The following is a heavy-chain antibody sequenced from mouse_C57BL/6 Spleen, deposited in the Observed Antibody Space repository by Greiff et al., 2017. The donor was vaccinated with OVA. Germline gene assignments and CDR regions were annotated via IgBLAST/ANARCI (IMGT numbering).Heavy chain of an antibody. Sequence: QVQLKESGPGLVQPSQSLSITCTVSGFSLTSYGVHWVRQSPGKGLEWLGVIWRGGSTDYNAAFMSRLSITKDNSKSQVFFKMNSLQADDTAIYYCAKNDYYGSSCGFDYWGQGTTLTVSS. J-gene: IGHJ2*01. CDR1: GFSLTSYG. CDR3: AKNDYYGSSCGFDY. CDR2: IWRGGST. D-gene: IGHD1-1*01. V-gene: IGHV2-5*01.